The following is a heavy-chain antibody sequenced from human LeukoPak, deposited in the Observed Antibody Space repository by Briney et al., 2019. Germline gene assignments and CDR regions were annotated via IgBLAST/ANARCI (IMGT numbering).Heavy chain of an antibody. V-gene: IGHV1-69*13. J-gene: IGHJ4*02. CDR1: GGTFISYA. Sequence: SVKVSCKASGGTFISYAISWVRQAPGQGLEWMGGIIPIFGTANYAQKFQGRVTITADESTSTAYMELSSLRSEDTAVYYCARSRWYYYDSSGYCIDYWGQGTLVTVSS. CDR2: IIPIFGTA. D-gene: IGHD3-22*01. CDR3: ARSRWYYYDSSGYCIDY.